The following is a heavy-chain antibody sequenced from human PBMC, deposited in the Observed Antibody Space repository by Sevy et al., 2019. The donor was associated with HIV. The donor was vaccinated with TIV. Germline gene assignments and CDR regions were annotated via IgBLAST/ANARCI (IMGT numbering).Heavy chain of an antibody. V-gene: IGHV3-48*01. D-gene: IGHD1-26*01. CDR3: ANAYSGSYSHSYLYALDV. Sequence: GGSLRLSCAASGFTFSSYSMNWVRQAPGKGLEWVSYISSSSSTIYYADSVEGRFTISRDNAKNSLYLQMNSLRAEDTAIYFCANAYSGSYSHSYLYALDVWGQGTTVTVSS. J-gene: IGHJ6*02. CDR2: ISSSSSTI. CDR1: GFTFSSYS.